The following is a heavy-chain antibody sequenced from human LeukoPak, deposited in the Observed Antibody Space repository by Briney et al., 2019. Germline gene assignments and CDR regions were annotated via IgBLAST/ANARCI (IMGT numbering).Heavy chain of an antibody. CDR3: ARDFCSGGSCYWRFDY. J-gene: IGHJ4*02. CDR2: RYYRWKWNN. CDR1: GDTVSSNSAA. Sequence: QTLSLTCAISGDTVSSNSAAWNWISQSPSIGLEWLGRRYYRWKWNNDYVVSVKSRISINADTSKKQSSLQLNSVTPEDTAVYYCARDFCSGGSCYWRFDYWGQGTLVTVSS. D-gene: IGHD2-15*01. V-gene: IGHV6-1*01.